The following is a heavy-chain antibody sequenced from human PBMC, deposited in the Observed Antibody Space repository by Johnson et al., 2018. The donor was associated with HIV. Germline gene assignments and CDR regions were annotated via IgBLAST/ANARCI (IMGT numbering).Heavy chain of an antibody. Sequence: QVQLVESGGGVVQPGGSLRLSCAASGFTFSSYGMHWVRQAPGKGLEWVAFIQYDGSNKHYVDSVKGRFTISRDNSKNPLYLQMNSLRTEDTAVYYCARAVPGRVVFDIWGQGTMVTVSS. CDR2: IQYDGSNK. CDR1: GFTFSSYG. CDR3: ARAVPGRVVFDI. D-gene: IGHD6-19*01. J-gene: IGHJ3*02. V-gene: IGHV3-30*02.